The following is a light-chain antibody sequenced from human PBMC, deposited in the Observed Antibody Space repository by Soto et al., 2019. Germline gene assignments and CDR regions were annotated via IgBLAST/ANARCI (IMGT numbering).Light chain of an antibody. CDR3: QQYGSSPPWT. CDR2: GAS. V-gene: IGKV3-20*01. CDR1: QSVSSSY. Sequence: EIVLTQSPGTLSLSPGERATLSCRASQSVSSSYLAWYQQKPGQAPRLLIYGASSRATGIPDRFSGSGSGTDFTLTISRLEPEDCAVYYYQQYGSSPPWTVGQGTKVEIK. J-gene: IGKJ1*01.